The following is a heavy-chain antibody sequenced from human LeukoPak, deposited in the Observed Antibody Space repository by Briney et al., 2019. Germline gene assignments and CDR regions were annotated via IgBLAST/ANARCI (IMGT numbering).Heavy chain of an antibody. CDR2: ISAYNGNT. CDR3: ARDRPVVATISHPDY. D-gene: IGHD5-12*01. Sequence: GASVKVSCKASGYTFTSYGISWVRQAPGQGLEWMGWISAYNGNTNYAQKLQGRVTMTTDTSTSTAYMELRSLRPDDTAVYYCARDRPVVATISHPDYWGQGTLVTVSS. V-gene: IGHV1-18*01. J-gene: IGHJ4*02. CDR1: GYTFTSYG.